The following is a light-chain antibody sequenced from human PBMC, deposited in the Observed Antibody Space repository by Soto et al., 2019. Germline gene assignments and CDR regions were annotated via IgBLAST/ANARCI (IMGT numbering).Light chain of an antibody. J-gene: IGKJ4*01. CDR3: QQSYSIPLT. CDR1: QTISSY. Sequence: DIQMTQSPSSLSASVGDRVTITCRASQTISSYLNWYQQKPGKAPKLLIYAASSLQSDVPPRFSGSGSGTDFTLTISSLQPEDFATYYCQQSYSIPLTCGGGTKVEIK. V-gene: IGKV1-39*01. CDR2: AAS.